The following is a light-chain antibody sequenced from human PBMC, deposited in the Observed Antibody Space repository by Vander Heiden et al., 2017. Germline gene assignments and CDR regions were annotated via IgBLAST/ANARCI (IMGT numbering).Light chain of an antibody. J-gene: IGKJ4*01. Sequence: DIQMTQSPSSLSASVGDRVTITCRASQSISSYLNWYQQKPGKAPKLLIYAASSLQSGVPSRFSGSGSGTDFTLTISRLQPEDLATYYCQQSDSTPRTFGGGTKVEIK. V-gene: IGKV1-39*01. CDR3: QQSDSTPRT. CDR1: QSISSY. CDR2: AAS.